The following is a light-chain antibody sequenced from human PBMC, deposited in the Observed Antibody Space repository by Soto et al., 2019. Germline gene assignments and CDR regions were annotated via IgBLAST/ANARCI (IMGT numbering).Light chain of an antibody. CDR3: QQHNKWPPIN. J-gene: IGKJ5*01. V-gene: IGKV3-15*01. CDR2: GAS. Sequence: TQSPATLSLSPGERAALSVSASQSVSSNLAWYQQKPGQAPRLLIYGASTRATGIPARFSGSGSGTEFTLTISSLQSEDLAVYYCQQHNKWPPINFGQGTRLEIK. CDR1: QSVSSN.